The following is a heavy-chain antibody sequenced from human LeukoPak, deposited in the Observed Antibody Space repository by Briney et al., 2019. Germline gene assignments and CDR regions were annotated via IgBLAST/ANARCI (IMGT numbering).Heavy chain of an antibody. CDR3: ARGWNYIEY. CDR2: ITSSTGHI. J-gene: IGHJ4*02. Sequence: GGSLRLYCAASGFTFNNYNMNWVRQAPGKGLEWVSSITSSTGHIYYADSVQGRFTISRDNAKNSLYLQMNGLRAEDTVVYYCARGWNYIEYWGQGALVTVSS. V-gene: IGHV3-21*01. CDR1: GFTFNNYN. D-gene: IGHD2-15*01.